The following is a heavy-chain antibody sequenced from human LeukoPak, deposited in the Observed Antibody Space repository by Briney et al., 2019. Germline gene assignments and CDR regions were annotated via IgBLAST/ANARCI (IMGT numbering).Heavy chain of an antibody. CDR1: GFTVSSNY. J-gene: IGHJ3*02. CDR2: IYSGGST. CDR3: ACRGVRGVPWAFDI. Sequence: GGSLRLSCAASGFTVSSNYMSWVRQAPGKGLEWVSVIYSGGSTYYADSVKGRFTISRDNSKNTLYLQMNSLRAEDTAVYYCACRGVRGVPWAFDIWGQGTMVTVSS. D-gene: IGHD3-10*01. V-gene: IGHV3-53*01.